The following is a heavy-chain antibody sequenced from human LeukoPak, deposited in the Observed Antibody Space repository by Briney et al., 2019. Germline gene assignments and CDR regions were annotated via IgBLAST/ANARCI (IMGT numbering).Heavy chain of an antibody. V-gene: IGHV1-46*01. CDR2: INPSGGLT. D-gene: IGHD6-13*01. CDR3: AREGPGTGKYLDY. CDR1: GNTFSSFY. J-gene: IGHJ4*02. Sequence: ASVKVSCKASGNTFSSFYTHWVRQAPGQGLEGLGIINPSGGLTFYAQRVGGRVTVTRDTSTSTVHMELSSLRSEDTAVYYCAREGPGTGKYLDYWGQGTLVTVSS.